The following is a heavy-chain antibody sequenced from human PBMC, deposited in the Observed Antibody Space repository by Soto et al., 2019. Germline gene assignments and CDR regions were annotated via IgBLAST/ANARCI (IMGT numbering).Heavy chain of an antibody. V-gene: IGHV3-11*01. Sequence: GGSLRLSCAGSGFSFSDYYMSCIRQAPGKGLEWGSYISSSGDIIYYADSVKGLFTISRDDAKNSLYLQMNSLRAEDTAVYYCARDLGYYASDGYFDYWGQGTVVTVSS. CDR3: ARDLGYYASDGYFDY. J-gene: IGHJ4*02. CDR1: GFSFSDYY. CDR2: ISSSGDII. D-gene: IGHD3-22*01.